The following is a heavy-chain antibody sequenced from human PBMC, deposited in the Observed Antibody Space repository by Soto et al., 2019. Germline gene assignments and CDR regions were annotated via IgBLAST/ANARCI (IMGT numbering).Heavy chain of an antibody. Sequence: ASVKVSCKASGYTFTSYDINWVRQATGQGLEWMGWMNPNSGNTGYAQKFQGRVTMTRNTSISTAYMELSSLRSEDTAVYYCARAGPIYYHGSGSYYNATFDPWGQGTLVTVSS. CDR1: GYTFTSYD. CDR3: ARAGPIYYHGSGSYYNATFDP. J-gene: IGHJ5*02. D-gene: IGHD3-10*01. CDR2: MNPNSGNT. V-gene: IGHV1-8*01.